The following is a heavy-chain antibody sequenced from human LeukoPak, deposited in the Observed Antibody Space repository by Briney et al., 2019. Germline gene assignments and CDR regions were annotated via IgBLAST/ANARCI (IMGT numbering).Heavy chain of an antibody. D-gene: IGHD3-22*01. J-gene: IGHJ4*02. CDR2: IYYSGST. CDR3: ARGYYYDSSGYYPFDY. CDR1: GGSISSDGYY. Sequence: PSETLSLTCTLSGGSISSDGYYWSWIRQPPGKGLEWIGYIYYSGSTNYNPSLKSRVTISVDTSKNQFSLKLSSVTAADTAVYYCARGYYYDSSGYYPFDYWGQGTLVTVSS. V-gene: IGHV4-61*08.